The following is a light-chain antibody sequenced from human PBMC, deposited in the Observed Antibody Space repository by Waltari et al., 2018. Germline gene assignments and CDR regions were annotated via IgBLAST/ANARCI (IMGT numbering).Light chain of an antibody. Sequence: DIQMTQSPSSLSASVGDRVTITCRASQGISNYLAWYQQKPGKVPKLLIYAASTLQSGVPSRFSGSGSETDFTLTISSLQPEDVATYYCQKYNSAFITFGQETRLEIK. V-gene: IGKV1-27*01. CDR3: QKYNSAFIT. CDR1: QGISNY. CDR2: AAS. J-gene: IGKJ5*01.